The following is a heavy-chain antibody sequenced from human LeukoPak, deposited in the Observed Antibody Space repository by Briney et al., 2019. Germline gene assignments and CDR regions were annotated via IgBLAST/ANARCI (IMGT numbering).Heavy chain of an antibody. CDR1: GGSISSSSDY. D-gene: IGHD3-22*01. J-gene: IGHJ4*02. V-gene: IGHV4-39*01. CDR2: IYYSGST. Sequence: SETLSLTCTVSGGSISSSSDYWGWIRQPPGKGLECIGSIYYSGSTYYSPSLKRRVTISVDTSKNQFSLRLRSVTAADTAVYYCARRVDYYDSSGYQYYFDYWGQGTLVTVSS. CDR3: ARRVDYYDSSGYQYYFDY.